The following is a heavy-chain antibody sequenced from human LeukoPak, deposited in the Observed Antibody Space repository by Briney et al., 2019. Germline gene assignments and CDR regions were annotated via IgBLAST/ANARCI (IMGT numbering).Heavy chain of an antibody. D-gene: IGHD5-24*01. J-gene: IGHJ4*02. CDR1: GFTFSSYA. Sequence: GGSLRLSCAASGFTFSSYAMSWVRQAPGKGLEWVSAISGSGGRTYYADSVKRRFTISRDNSKNTLYLQMNSLRAEDTAVYYCAKDRRWVQLSPYYFDYWGQGTLVTVSS. CDR3: AKDRRWVQLSPYYFDY. V-gene: IGHV3-23*01. CDR2: ISGSGGRT.